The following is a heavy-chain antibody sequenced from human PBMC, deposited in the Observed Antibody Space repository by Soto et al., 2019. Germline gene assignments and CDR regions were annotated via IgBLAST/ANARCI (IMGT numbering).Heavy chain of an antibody. Sequence: QVQLVESGGGVVQPGRSLRVSCAASGFTFSNYAMHWVRQAPGKGLEWVAVISYDGSNQFYADSVKGRFTISRDSSKSTLYLQMNNLRDEDTAVYYCARDRLYYYDSSGYYNFDYWGQGTLVPVSS. CDR3: ARDRLYYYDSSGYYNFDY. CDR2: ISYDGSNQ. CDR1: GFTFSNYA. V-gene: IGHV3-30-3*01. J-gene: IGHJ4*02. D-gene: IGHD3-22*01.